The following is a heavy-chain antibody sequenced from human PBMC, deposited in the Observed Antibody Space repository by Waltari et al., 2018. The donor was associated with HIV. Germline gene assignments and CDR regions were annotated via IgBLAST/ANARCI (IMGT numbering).Heavy chain of an antibody. D-gene: IGHD6-19*01. CDR3: ARSPRGEQWLAY. Sequence: QLHLQESGPGLVKPSETLSLTCPVSGGSISRSTHFWGWIRQPPGKGLEWIGTIYYNGSTYYNPSLKSRVTMSVDASKNQFALKVRSVTATDTALYYCARSPRGEQWLAYWGQGTLVTVSS. J-gene: IGHJ4*02. V-gene: IGHV4-39*01. CDR2: IYYNGST. CDR1: GGSISRSTHF.